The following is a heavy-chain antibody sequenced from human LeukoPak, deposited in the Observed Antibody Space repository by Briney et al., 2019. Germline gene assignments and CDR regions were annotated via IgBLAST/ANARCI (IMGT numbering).Heavy chain of an antibody. D-gene: IGHD3/OR15-3a*01. CDR2: IYTSGST. Sequence: PSETLSLTCTVSGGSISSYYWSWIRQPAGKGLEWIGRIYTSGSTNYNPSLKSRVTMSVDTSKNQFSLKLSSVTAADTAVYYCARGFLDPDPNYYYGMDVWGQGTTVTVSS. V-gene: IGHV4-4*07. CDR1: GGSISSYY. CDR3: ARGFLDPDPNYYYGMDV. J-gene: IGHJ6*02.